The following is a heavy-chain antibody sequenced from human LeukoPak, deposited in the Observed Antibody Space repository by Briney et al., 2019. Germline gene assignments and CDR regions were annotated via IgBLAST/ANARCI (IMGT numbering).Heavy chain of an antibody. V-gene: IGHV4-61*02. Sequence: SETLSLTCTVSGGSISSGSYYWSWIRQPARKGLEWIGRIYTSGSTNYNPSLKSRVTISVDTSKNQFSLKLSSVTAADTAVYYCARLTTVTTFDYWGQGTLVTVSS. CDR2: IYTSGST. D-gene: IGHD4-17*01. J-gene: IGHJ4*02. CDR1: GGSISSGSYY. CDR3: ARLTTVTTFDY.